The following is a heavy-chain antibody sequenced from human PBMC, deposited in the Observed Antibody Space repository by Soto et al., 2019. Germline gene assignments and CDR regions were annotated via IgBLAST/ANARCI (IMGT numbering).Heavy chain of an antibody. V-gene: IGHV4-59*01. Sequence: QVQLQESGPGLVKPSETLSLTCTVSGGSISSYYWSWIRQPPGKGLEWIGYIYYSGSTNYNPSLKRRVTISVDTSKNQFSLKLSSVTAADTAVYYCASHGDYGGYWGQGTLVTVSS. CDR2: IYYSGST. D-gene: IGHD4-17*01. CDR1: GGSISSYY. J-gene: IGHJ4*02. CDR3: ASHGDYGGY.